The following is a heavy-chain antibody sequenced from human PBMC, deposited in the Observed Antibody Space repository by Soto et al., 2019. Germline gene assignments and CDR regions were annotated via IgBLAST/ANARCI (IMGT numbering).Heavy chain of an antibody. CDR3: ASYYDFWSGSRGGWFDP. Sequence: NPSETLSLTCTVSGGSISSYYWSWIRQPPGKGLEWIGYIYYSGSTNYNPSLKSRVTISVDTSKNQFSLKLSSVTAADTAVYYCASYYDFWSGSRGGWFDPWGQGTLVTVSS. J-gene: IGHJ5*02. V-gene: IGHV4-59*01. CDR1: GGSISSYY. D-gene: IGHD3-3*01. CDR2: IYYSGST.